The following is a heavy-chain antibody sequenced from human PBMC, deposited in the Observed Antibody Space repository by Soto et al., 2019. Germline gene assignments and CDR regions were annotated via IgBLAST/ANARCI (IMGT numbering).Heavy chain of an antibody. J-gene: IGHJ4*02. Sequence: SETLSLTCTVSGGSISSGGYYWSWIRQHPGKGLEWIGYIYYSGSTYYNPSLKSRVTVSVDTSKNQFSLKLSSVTAADTAVYYCARSGATYYYDSSAPRPQPRVDDWGQGTLVTVSS. CDR2: IYYSGST. D-gene: IGHD3-22*01. V-gene: IGHV4-31*03. CDR3: ARSGATYYYDSSAPRPQPRVDD. CDR1: GGSISSGGYY.